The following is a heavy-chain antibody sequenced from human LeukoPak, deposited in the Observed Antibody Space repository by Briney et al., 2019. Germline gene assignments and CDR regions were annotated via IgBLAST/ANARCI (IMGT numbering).Heavy chain of an antibody. J-gene: IGHJ4*02. D-gene: IGHD3-22*01. Sequence: SETLSLTCTVSGGSISSSSYYWGRIRQPPGKGLEWIGSIYYSGSTYYNPSLKSRVTISVDTSKNQFSLKLSSVTAADTAVYYCARHIPYYYDSSGYRYYFDYWGQGTLVTVSS. V-gene: IGHV4-39*01. CDR3: ARHIPYYYDSSGYRYYFDY. CDR2: IYYSGST. CDR1: GGSISSSSYY.